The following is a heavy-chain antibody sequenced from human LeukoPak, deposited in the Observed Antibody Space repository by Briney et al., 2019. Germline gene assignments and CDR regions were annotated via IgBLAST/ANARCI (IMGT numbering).Heavy chain of an antibody. CDR3: ARDWDVDTAMVTHSPLYGMDV. Sequence: GASVKVSCKASGYTFTGYYMHWVRQAPGQGLEWMGWINPNSGGTNYAQKFQGRVTMTRDTSISTAYMELSRLRSDDTAVYYCARDWDVDTAMVTHSPLYGMDVWGQGTTVTVSS. D-gene: IGHD5-18*01. CDR1: GYTFTGYY. J-gene: IGHJ6*02. CDR2: INPNSGGT. V-gene: IGHV1-2*02.